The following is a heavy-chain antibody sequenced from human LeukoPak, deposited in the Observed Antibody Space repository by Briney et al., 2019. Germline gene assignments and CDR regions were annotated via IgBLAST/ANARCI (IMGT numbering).Heavy chain of an antibody. CDR3: ARVSVAYTVLVAFDI. V-gene: IGHV3-21*01. CDR2: ISSSSSYI. CDR1: GFTFSSYS. J-gene: IGHJ3*02. D-gene: IGHD6-19*01. Sequence: PGGSLRLSCAASGFTFSSYSMNWVRQAPGKGLDWVSSISSSSSYIYYADSVKGRFTISRDNAKNSLYLQMNSLRAEDTAVYYCARVSVAYTVLVAFDIWGQGTMVTVSS.